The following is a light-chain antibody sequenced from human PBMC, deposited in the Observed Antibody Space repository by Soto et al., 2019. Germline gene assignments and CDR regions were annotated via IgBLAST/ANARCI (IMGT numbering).Light chain of an antibody. Sequence: QSALTQPASVSGSPGQSITISCTGTRGDVGGYNYVSWYQQHPGKAPKLIIYDVGNRPSGVSNRFSGSKSGNTASLTISGLQAEDESDYYCSSYTSSSTSYVVFGGGTKLTVL. CDR1: RGDVGGYNY. CDR3: SSYTSSSTSYVV. V-gene: IGLV2-14*01. CDR2: DVG. J-gene: IGLJ2*01.